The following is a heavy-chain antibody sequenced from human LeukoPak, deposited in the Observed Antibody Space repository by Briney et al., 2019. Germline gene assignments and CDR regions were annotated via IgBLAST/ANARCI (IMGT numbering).Heavy chain of an antibody. Sequence: GGSLRLSCTASGFTFGDYAMSWVRQAPGKGLEWVGFIRSKAYGGTTEYAASVKGRFTISRDDSKSIAYLQMNSLKTEDTAVYYCTIALNYYDSSGPDYWGQGTLVTVSS. V-gene: IGHV3-49*04. CDR2: IRSKAYGGTT. CDR3: TIALNYYDSSGPDY. D-gene: IGHD3-22*01. CDR1: GFTFGDYA. J-gene: IGHJ4*02.